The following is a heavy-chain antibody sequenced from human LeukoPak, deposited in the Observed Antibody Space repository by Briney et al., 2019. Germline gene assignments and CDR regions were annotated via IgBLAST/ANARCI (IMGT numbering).Heavy chain of an antibody. J-gene: IGHJ4*02. V-gene: IGHV3-30*18. CDR3: AKDLRGWLDSCDY. D-gene: IGHD6-19*01. CDR1: GFTFSSYG. Sequence: GGSLRLSCAASGFTFSSYGMHWVRQAPGKGLEWVAVISYDGSNKYYADSVKGRFTISRDNSKNTLYLQMNSLSAEDTAVYYCAKDLRGWLDSCDYWGQGTLVTVSS. CDR2: ISYDGSNK.